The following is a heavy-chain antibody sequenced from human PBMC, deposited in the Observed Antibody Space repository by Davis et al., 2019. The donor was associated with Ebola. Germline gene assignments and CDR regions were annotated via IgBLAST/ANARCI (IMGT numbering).Heavy chain of an antibody. CDR3: ARVLNYDFWSGLDY. CDR2: INARASST. D-gene: IGHD3-3*01. Sequence: PGGSLRLSCAASGFTFSDYAMSWVRQAPGKGLDWVSTINARASSTYYADSVKGRFTVSRDNSKNTLYLQMNSLRAEDTAVYYCARVLNYDFWSGLDYWGQGTLVTVSS. CDR1: GFTFSDYA. V-gene: IGHV3-23*01. J-gene: IGHJ4*02.